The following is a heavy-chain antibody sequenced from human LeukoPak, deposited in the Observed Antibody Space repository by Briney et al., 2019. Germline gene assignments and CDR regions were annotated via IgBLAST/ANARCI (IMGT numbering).Heavy chain of an antibody. CDR2: INHSGST. D-gene: IGHD3-10*01. V-gene: IGHV4-34*01. CDR3: ARGSDSMVRGVIRYFDY. J-gene: IGHJ4*02. Sequence: SETLSLTCAVYGGAFSGYYWSWIRQPPGKGLEWMGEINHSGSTNYNPSLKSRVTISVDTSKNQFSLKLSSVTAADTAVYYCARGSDSMVRGVIRYFDYWGQGTLVTVSS. CDR1: GGAFSGYY.